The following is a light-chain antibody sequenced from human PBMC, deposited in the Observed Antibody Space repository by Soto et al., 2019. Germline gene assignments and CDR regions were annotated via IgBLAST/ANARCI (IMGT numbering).Light chain of an antibody. CDR3: QYYDSSLRV. Sequence: QSVLTQPPSVSGAPGQRVTISCTGSSSNIGAGYDVHWYQQLPGTAPKLLIYGNSNRPSGVPDRFSGSKSGTSASLAITGLQAEDEADYYCQYYDSSLRVFGTGTKFTVL. CDR2: GNS. CDR1: SSNIGAGYD. J-gene: IGLJ1*01. V-gene: IGLV1-40*01.